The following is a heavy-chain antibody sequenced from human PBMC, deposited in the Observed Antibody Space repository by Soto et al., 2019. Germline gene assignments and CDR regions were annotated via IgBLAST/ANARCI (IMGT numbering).Heavy chain of an antibody. J-gene: IGHJ4*02. V-gene: IGHV3-23*01. CDR2: ISGSGAST. CDR3: AKDCSGGSCYQD. Sequence: GGSLRLSCAASGFTFSSYAMSWVRQAPGKGLEWVSAISGSGASTDYADSVKGRFTISSDNSKNTLYLQMNSLRAEDTAVYYCAKDCSGGSCYQDWGQGTLVTVSS. CDR1: GFTFSSYA. D-gene: IGHD2-15*01.